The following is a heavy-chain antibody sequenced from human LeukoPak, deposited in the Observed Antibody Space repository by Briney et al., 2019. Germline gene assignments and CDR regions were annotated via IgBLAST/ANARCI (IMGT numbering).Heavy chain of an antibody. CDR2: ISYIGST. V-gene: IGHV4-59*11. J-gene: IGHJ3*02. Sequence: SETLSLTCAVSADSFSSHYWTWIRQPPGKGLEWIGHISYIGSTNYNPSLKSRVTISIDTSKNQFSLKLSSVTAADTAVYYCARDLVTVTKGFDIWGQGTMVTVSS. CDR1: ADSFSSHY. CDR3: ARDLVTVTKGFDI. D-gene: IGHD4-17*01.